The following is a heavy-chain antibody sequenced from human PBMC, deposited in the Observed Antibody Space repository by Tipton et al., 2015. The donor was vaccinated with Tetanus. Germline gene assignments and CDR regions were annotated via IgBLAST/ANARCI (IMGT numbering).Heavy chain of an antibody. Sequence: QLVQSGAEVKKPGASVKVSCKASGYTFTSYGISWVRQAPGQGLEWMGWISAYNGNTNYAQKLQGRVTMTTDTSTSTAYMELRSLRSDDTAVYYCARDPHVESSGWYFSIPNYYYGMDVWGQGTTVTVSS. CDR1: GYTFTSYG. D-gene: IGHD6-19*01. CDR3: ARDPHVESSGWYFSIPNYYYGMDV. CDR2: ISAYNGNT. J-gene: IGHJ6*02. V-gene: IGHV1-18*01.